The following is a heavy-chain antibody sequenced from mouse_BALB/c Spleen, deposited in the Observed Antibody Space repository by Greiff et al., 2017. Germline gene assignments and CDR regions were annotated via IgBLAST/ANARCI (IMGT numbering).Heavy chain of an antibody. CDR2: ISSGGST. CDR1: GFTFSSYA. Sequence: EVKLVESGGGLVKPGGSLKLSCAASGFTFSSYAMSWVRQTPEKRLEWVASISSGGSTYYPDSVKGRFTISRDNARNILYLQMSSLRSEDTAMYYCAREVIIYYGSSYYFDYWGQGTTLTVSS. J-gene: IGHJ2*01. V-gene: IGHV5-6-5*01. CDR3: AREVIIYYGSSYYFDY. D-gene: IGHD1-1*01.